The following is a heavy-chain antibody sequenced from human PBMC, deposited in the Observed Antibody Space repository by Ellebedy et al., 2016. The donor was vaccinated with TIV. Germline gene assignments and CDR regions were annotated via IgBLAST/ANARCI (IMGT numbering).Heavy chain of an antibody. CDR1: GGSLSGYY. Sequence: SETLSLXXAVYGGSLSGYYWSWVRQPPGKGLEWIGEINHSGSTNHNPSLKSRVTISVDTSKNQFSLKLRSVTAADTAVYFCARRPYCSTTTCYDLDYWGQGTLVTVSS. D-gene: IGHD2-2*01. CDR3: ARRPYCSTTTCYDLDY. J-gene: IGHJ4*02. CDR2: INHSGST. V-gene: IGHV4-34*01.